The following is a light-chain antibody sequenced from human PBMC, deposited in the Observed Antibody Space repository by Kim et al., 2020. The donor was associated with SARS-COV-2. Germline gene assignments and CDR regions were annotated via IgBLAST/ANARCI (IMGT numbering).Light chain of an antibody. CDR2: KAS. CDR1: ENINKW. V-gene: IGKV1-5*03. CDR3: QHYRT. J-gene: IGKJ1*01. Sequence: PSTLSASVGDRVTITCRDSENINKWLAWYQQKPGKAPKVLIYKASTLESGVPSRFSGSGSWTEFTLTITSLQPDDFATYYCQHYRTFGQGTKLEI.